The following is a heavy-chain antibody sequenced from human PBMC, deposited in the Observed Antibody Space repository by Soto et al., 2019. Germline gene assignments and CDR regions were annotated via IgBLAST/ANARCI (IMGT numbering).Heavy chain of an antibody. CDR2: IYYSGST. D-gene: IGHD4-17*01. V-gene: IGHV4-31*03. Sequence: QVQLQESGPGLVKPSQTLFLTCTVSGGSINSGGYYWNWIRQHPGKGLEWIGYIYYSGSTYYNPSLKSRFTISVDTSKNQFSLKLSAVTAADTAVYYCARERSARRDYPPERWFDYWGQGTLVTVSS. CDR1: GGSINSGGYY. J-gene: IGHJ4*02. CDR3: ARERSARRDYPPERWFDY.